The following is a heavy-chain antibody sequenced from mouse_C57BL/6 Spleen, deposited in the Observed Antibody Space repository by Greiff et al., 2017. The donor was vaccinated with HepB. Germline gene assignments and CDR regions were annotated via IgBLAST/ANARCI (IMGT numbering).Heavy chain of an antibody. CDR2: INPSSGYT. D-gene: IGHD3-2*02. V-gene: IGHV1-7*01. CDR1: GYTFTSYW. Sequence: VQLQESGAELAKPGASVKLSCKASGYTFTSYWMHWVKQRPGQGLEWIGYINPSSGYTKYNQKFKDKATLTADKSSSTAYMQLSSRTYEDSAVYYCATAQATSYAMDYWGQGTSVTVSS. CDR3: ATAQATSYAMDY. J-gene: IGHJ4*01.